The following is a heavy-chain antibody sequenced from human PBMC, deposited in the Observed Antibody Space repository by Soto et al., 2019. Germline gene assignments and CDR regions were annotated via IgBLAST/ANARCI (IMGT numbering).Heavy chain of an antibody. J-gene: IGHJ6*02. Sequence: PGGSLRLTCAASGFTFSSYAMSWVRQAPGKGLEWVSAISGSGGSTYYADSVKGRFTISRDNSKNTLYLQMNSLRAEDTAVYYCAKDLRGYAWIFGVVINDYYYYGMDVWGQWTMATVS. CDR1: GFTFSSYA. D-gene: IGHD3-3*01. V-gene: IGHV3-23*01. CDR2: ISGSGGST. CDR3: AKDLRGYAWIFGVVINDYYYYGMDV.